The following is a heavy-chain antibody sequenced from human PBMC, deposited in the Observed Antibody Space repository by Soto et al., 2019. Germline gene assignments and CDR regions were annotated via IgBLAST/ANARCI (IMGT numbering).Heavy chain of an antibody. Sequence: GGSLRLSCAASGFTFSSYWMSWVRQAPGKGLEWVANIKQDGSEKYYVDSVKGRFTISXXXAXXSXXLXXNXXRAXDTAVYYCARVRLLYYFDYWGQGTLVTVSS. V-gene: IGHV3-7*03. D-gene: IGHD5-12*01. CDR1: GFTFSSYW. CDR3: ARVRLLYYFDY. CDR2: IKQDGSEK. J-gene: IGHJ4*02.